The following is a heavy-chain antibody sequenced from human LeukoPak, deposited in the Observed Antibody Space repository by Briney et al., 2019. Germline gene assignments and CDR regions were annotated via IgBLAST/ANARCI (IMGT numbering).Heavy chain of an antibody. V-gene: IGHV4-39*01. CDR2: IYYSGST. J-gene: IGHJ6*03. CDR3: ATGSSRYYYYMDV. D-gene: IGHD3-10*01. Sequence: SETLSLTCTVSGGSISSSSYYWGWIRQPPGKGLEWIGSIYYSGSTYYNPSLKSRVTISVDTSKNQFSLKLSSVTAADTAVYYCATGSSRYYYYMDVWGKGTTVTVSS. CDR1: GGSISSSSYY.